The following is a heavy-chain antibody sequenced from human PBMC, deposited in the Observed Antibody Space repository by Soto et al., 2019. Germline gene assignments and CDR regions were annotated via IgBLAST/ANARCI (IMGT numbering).Heavy chain of an antibody. CDR3: ARGDNSGYHT. V-gene: IGHV3-33*01. CDR2: IWYDGSNK. Sequence: QVQLVESGGGVVQPGRSLRLSCAASGFTFSNYGMHWVRQAPGKGLEWVAVIWYDGSNKFYADSVKGRFTISRDNSKNTLYLQMNSLRAEDTAVYYCARGDNSGYHTRGQGTLVTVSS. CDR1: GFTFSNYG. D-gene: IGHD3-22*01. J-gene: IGHJ4*02.